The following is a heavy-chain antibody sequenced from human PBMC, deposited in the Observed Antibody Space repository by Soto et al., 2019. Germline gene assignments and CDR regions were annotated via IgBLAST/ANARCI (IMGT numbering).Heavy chain of an antibody. Sequence: TLSLTCTVSGGSSSNGGYYFSWILQHPGKGLEWIGYISYSGNTFYNPSLESRVTISLATSKSQFSLKLSSVTAADTAVYFCARDKADGEGSYWGGFYYYGMDVWGQGTTVTVSS. J-gene: IGHJ6*02. V-gene: IGHV4-31*03. CDR3: ARDKADGEGSYWGGFYYYGMDV. CDR1: GGSSSNGGYY. CDR2: ISYSGNT. D-gene: IGHD3-10*01.